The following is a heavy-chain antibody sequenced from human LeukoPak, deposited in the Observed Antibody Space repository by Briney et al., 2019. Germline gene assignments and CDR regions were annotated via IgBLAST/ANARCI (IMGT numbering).Heavy chain of an antibody. CDR2: LSASGGGT. CDR1: GLTFSNFA. D-gene: IGHD5-18*01. Sequence: GGSLRLSCAASGLTFSNFAMTWVRQTPGKGLEWVSALSASGGGTSYAPSVKGRFTISRDNSKNTVSLQMNSLRAEDTALYYCATVLHTSMTTWAAFDTWGQGTMVTVSS. V-gene: IGHV3-23*01. J-gene: IGHJ3*02. CDR3: ATVLHTSMTTWAAFDT.